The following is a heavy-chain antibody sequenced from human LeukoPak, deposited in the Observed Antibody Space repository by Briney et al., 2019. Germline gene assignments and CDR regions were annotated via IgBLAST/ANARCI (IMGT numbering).Heavy chain of an antibody. CDR3: ARAWGSSYYFDY. V-gene: IGHV4-59*01. J-gene: IGHJ4*02. D-gene: IGHD6-6*01. CDR2: IYYSGST. Sequence: PSETLSLTCTVSGGSISSYYWSWIRQPPGKGLEWIGYIYYSGSTNYNPSLKSRVTISVDTSKNQFSLKLSSVTAADTAVYYCARAWGSSYYFDYWGQGTLVTVSS. CDR1: GGSISSYY.